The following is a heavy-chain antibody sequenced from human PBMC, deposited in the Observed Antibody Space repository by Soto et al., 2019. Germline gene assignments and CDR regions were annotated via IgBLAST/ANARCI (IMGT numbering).Heavy chain of an antibody. V-gene: IGHV3-48*02. J-gene: IGHJ3*02. CDR2: SSSSSSTI. CDR1: GFTLSSYS. D-gene: IGHD2-2*01. CDR3: AREQGYCSSTSCYGRRAFDI. Sequence: EVQLVESGGGLVQPGGSLRLSCAASGFTLSSYSMNWVRQAPGKGLEWVSYSSSSSSTIYYADSVKGRFTISRDNAKNSLYLQMNSLRDEDTAVYYCAREQGYCSSTSCYGRRAFDIWGQGTMVTVSS.